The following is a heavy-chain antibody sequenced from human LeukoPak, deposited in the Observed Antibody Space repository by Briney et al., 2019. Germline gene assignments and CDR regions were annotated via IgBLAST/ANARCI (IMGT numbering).Heavy chain of an antibody. CDR3: AKVMPPGRIRFYSYYMDV. V-gene: IGHV3-30*02. CDR2: IRYDGSNE. Sequence: GGSLRLSCAASGFSFSGYGMHWVRQAPGKGLEWVAFIRYDGSNEYYADSVKGRYTISRDKSKNTLSLQMNGLRVEDTAVYYCAKVMPPGRIRFYSYYMDVWGKGTTVSVS. J-gene: IGHJ6*03. D-gene: IGHD2-15*01. CDR1: GFSFSGYG.